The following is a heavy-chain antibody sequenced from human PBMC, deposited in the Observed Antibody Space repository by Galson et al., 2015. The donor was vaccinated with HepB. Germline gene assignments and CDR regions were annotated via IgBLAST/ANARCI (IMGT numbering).Heavy chain of an antibody. CDR1: GFTFSSYW. CDR2: IKQDGSEK. D-gene: IGHD5-18*01. CDR3: ARVMRRGDNHGPDAFDI. Sequence: SLRLSCAASGFTFSSYWMSWVRQAPGKGLEWVANIKQDGSEKYYVDSVKGRFTISRDNAKNSLYLQMNSLRAEDTAVYYCARVMRRGDNHGPDAFDIWGQGTMVTVSS. J-gene: IGHJ3*02. V-gene: IGHV3-7*03.